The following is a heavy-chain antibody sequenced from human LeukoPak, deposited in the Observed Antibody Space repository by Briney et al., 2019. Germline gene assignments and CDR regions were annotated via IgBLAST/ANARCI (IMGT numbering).Heavy chain of an antibody. CDR2: INPNSGGT. D-gene: IGHD6-13*01. J-gene: IGHJ5*02. V-gene: IGHV1-2*02. CDR3: AREAAAGAGWFDP. Sequence: VKVSCNASGYTFTSYYMHWVRQAPGQGLEWMGWINPNSGGTNYAQKFQGRVTMTRDTSISTAYMELSRLRSDDTAVYYCAREAAAGAGWFDPWGQGTLVTVSS. CDR1: GYTFTSYY.